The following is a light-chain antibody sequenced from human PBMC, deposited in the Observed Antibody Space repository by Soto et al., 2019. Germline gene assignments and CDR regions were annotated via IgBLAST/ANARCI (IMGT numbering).Light chain of an antibody. CDR1: QSISSY. CDR3: QQSYSTPYT. J-gene: IGKJ2*01. V-gene: IGKV1-39*01. Sequence: DIQMTQSPSSLYASVGDRVTITCRASQSISSYLNWYQQKPGKAPKLMIYAASSLQSGVPSRLSGSGSGTDFTLSISSLQPEDFATYYCQQSYSTPYTFGQGTKLEIK. CDR2: AAS.